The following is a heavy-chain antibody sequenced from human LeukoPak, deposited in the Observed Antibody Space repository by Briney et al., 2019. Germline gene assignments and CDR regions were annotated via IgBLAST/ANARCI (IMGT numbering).Heavy chain of an antibody. Sequence: PGGSLRLSCAASGFTFSSYAMSWVRQAPGKGLEWVSTISDSGANTYYADSVRGRFTISRDNSKNTLYLQKNSLRADDTAIYYCAKSMPLKWRGFFDLWGRGPHVTVSS. J-gene: IGHJ2*01. CDR2: ISDSGANT. D-gene: IGHD5-12*01. CDR1: GFTFSSYA. CDR3: AKSMPLKWRGFFDL. V-gene: IGHV3-23*01.